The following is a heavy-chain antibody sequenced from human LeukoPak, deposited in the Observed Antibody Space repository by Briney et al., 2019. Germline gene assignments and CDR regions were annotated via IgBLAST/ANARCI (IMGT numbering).Heavy chain of an antibody. CDR2: INHSGST. Sequence: SETLSLTCAVYGGSFSGYYWSWIRQPPGQGLEWIGEINHSGSTNYNPSLKSRVTISVDTSKNQFSLKLSSVTAADTAVYYCARSRGYCSSTSCPNSHYMDVWGKGTTVTVSS. CDR3: ARSRGYCSSTSCPNSHYMDV. D-gene: IGHD2-2*01. J-gene: IGHJ6*03. CDR1: GGSFSGYY. V-gene: IGHV4-34*01.